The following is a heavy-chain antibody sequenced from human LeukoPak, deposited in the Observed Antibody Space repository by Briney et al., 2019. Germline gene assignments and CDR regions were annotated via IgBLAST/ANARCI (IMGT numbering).Heavy chain of an antibody. J-gene: IGHJ5*02. D-gene: IGHD2-15*01. CDR2: ISAYNSNT. Sequence: ASVKVSCEASGYTFTSYGISWVRQAPGQGLEWMGWISAYNSNTNYAQKLQGRVTMTTDTSTSTAYMELRSLRSDDTAVYYCARDAEIVVVVAAMDGRFDPWGQGTLVTVSS. CDR3: ARDAEIVVVVAAMDGRFDP. V-gene: IGHV1-18*04. CDR1: GYTFTSYG.